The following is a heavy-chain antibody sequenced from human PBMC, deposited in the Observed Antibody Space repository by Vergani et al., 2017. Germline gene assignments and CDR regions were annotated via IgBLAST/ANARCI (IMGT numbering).Heavy chain of an antibody. D-gene: IGHD6-19*01. J-gene: IGHJ5*02. Sequence: QLQLQESGPGLVKPPATLSLTCSVSVASIRTSNYYWGCIRHPPGKGLEWIASIYYSGSTYYNPTLKSRVTISVDTSKNQFSLKLSSVTAADTAVYFCARHSTVEWLVKLGWIDPWGQGILVTVSS. CDR2: IYYSGST. V-gene: IGHV4-39*01. CDR1: VASIRTSNYY. CDR3: ARHSTVEWLVKLGWIDP.